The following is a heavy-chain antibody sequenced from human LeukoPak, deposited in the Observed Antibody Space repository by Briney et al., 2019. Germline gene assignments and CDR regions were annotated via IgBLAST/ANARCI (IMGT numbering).Heavy chain of an antibody. Sequence: ASVKVSCKASGGTFSSYAISWVRQAPGQGVEWVGGIIPIFGTANYAQKFQGRVTITTDESTSTAYMELSSLRSEDTAVYYCARGRVGATEADHYYYMDVWGKGTTVTVSS. D-gene: IGHD1-26*01. J-gene: IGHJ6*03. V-gene: IGHV1-69*05. CDR3: ARGRVGATEADHYYYMDV. CDR1: GGTFSSYA. CDR2: IIPIFGTA.